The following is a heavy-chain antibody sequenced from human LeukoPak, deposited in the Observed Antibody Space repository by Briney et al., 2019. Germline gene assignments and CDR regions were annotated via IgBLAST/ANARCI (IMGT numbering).Heavy chain of an antibody. J-gene: IGHJ4*02. CDR2: INPDGSTT. CDR1: GFTFSSCC. CDR3: ASGLYLGS. D-gene: IGHD3-16*01. V-gene: IGHV3-74*01. Sequence: GGSLRLSCAASGFTFSSCCKHGVRQAPGKGLVWVSRINPDGSTTNYADSVKGRFTVSRDNAKNTLYLQMNSLRAEDTAVYYCASGLYLGSGGQGTLVTVSS.